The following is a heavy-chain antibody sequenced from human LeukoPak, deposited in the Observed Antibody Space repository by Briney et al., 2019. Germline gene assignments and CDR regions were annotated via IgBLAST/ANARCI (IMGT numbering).Heavy chain of an antibody. CDR3: ARGPYYYGSGSHHTPYYYYYYMDV. Sequence: ASVKVSCKASGGTLSSYAISWVRQAPGQGLEWMGGIIPIFGTANYAQKFQGRVTITADESTSTAYMELSSLRSEDTAVYYCARGPYYYGSGSHHTPYYYYYYMDVWGKGTTVTISS. CDR2: IIPIFGTA. D-gene: IGHD3-10*01. CDR1: GGTLSSYA. V-gene: IGHV1-69*13. J-gene: IGHJ6*03.